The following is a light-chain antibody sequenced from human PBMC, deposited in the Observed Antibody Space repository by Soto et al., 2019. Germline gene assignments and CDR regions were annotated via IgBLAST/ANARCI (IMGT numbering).Light chain of an antibody. J-gene: IGKJ1*01. CDR1: QSISSW. Sequence: DIQMTQSPSSLSASVGDRVTITCRASQSISSWLAWYQQKPGKAPKRLIYATSSLQSGVPSRFSGSGSGTDFTLTISSLQPDDFATYYCQQYNSYPWTFGQGTKVDIK. CDR2: ATS. CDR3: QQYNSYPWT. V-gene: IGKV1-5*01.